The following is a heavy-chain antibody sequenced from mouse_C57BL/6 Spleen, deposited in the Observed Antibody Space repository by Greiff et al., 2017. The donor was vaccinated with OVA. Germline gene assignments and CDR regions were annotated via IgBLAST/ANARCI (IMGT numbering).Heavy chain of an antibody. Sequence: VQLQQSGPELVKPGASVKISCKASGYAFSSSWMNWVKQRPGKGLEWIGRIYPGDGDTNYNGKFKGKATLTADKSSSTAYMQLSSLTPEDSAVYFCARGHYYYAMDYWGQGTSVTVSS. J-gene: IGHJ4*01. CDR3: ARGHYYYAMDY. CDR2: IYPGDGDT. V-gene: IGHV1-82*01. CDR1: GYAFSSSW.